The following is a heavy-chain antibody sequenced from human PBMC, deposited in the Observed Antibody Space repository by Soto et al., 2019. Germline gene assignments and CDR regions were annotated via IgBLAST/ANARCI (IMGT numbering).Heavy chain of an antibody. J-gene: IGHJ5*02. V-gene: IGHV6-1*01. CDR1: GDSVSSNSAA. Sequence: PSQTLSLTCVISGDSVSSNSAAWNWIRQSPSRGLEWLGRTYYRSKWYNDYAVSVKSRITINPDTSKNQFSLQLNSVTPEDTAVYYCAREENVVVVAATNWFDPWGQGTLVTVSS. CDR3: AREENVVVVAATNWFDP. CDR2: TYYRSKWYN. D-gene: IGHD2-15*01.